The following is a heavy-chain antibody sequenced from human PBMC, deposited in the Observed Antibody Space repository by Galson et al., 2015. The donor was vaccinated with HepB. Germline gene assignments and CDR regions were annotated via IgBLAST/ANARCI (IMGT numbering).Heavy chain of an antibody. Sequence: LRLSCAASGLSFSTYSMNWVRQAPGKGLEWVSYISVSGRSIYYADSVKGRFTISRDDAKNSLFLQMNSLRDEDTAVYYCANSLPTAHPTYFDHWGQGTLVTVSS. D-gene: IGHD2-21*02. CDR1: GLSFSTYS. CDR3: ANSLPTAHPTYFDH. V-gene: IGHV3-48*02. J-gene: IGHJ4*02. CDR2: ISVSGRSI.